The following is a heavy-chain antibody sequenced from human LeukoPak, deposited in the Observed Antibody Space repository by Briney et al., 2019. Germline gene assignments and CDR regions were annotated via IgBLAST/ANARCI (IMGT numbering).Heavy chain of an antibody. V-gene: IGHV3-30*02. D-gene: IGHD3-3*01. CDR2: IRYDGSNK. Sequence: GGSLRLSCAASGFTFSSYGMHWVRQAPGKGLEWVAFIRYDGSNKYYADSVKGRFTISRDNSKNTLYLQMNSLRAEDTAVYYCAKGPGEEYDFWSGYSDYWGQGTLVTVSS. CDR3: AKGPGEEYDFWSGYSDY. CDR1: GFTFSSYG. J-gene: IGHJ4*02.